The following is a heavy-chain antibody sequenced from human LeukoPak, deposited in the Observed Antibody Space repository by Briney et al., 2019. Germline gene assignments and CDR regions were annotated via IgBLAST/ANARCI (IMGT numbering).Heavy chain of an antibody. J-gene: IGHJ4*02. CDR1: GFTFSSYG. CDR2: IRYDGSNK. CDR3: TNSKGYSDDY. V-gene: IGHV3-30*02. Sequence: PGGSLRLSCAASGFTFSSYGMHWVRQAPGKGLEWVAFIRYDGSNKYYADSVKGRFTIPRDNSKNTLYLQMNSLRAEDMALYYCTNSKGYSDDYWGQGTLVTVSS. D-gene: IGHD3-22*01.